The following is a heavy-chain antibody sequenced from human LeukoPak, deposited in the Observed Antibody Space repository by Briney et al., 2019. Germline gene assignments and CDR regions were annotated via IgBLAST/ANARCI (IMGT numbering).Heavy chain of an antibody. CDR3: ARQSSPYSGEYYFDY. CDR1: GFTFNSYA. Sequence: HPGGSLRLSCAASGFTFNSYAMHWVRQAPGKGLEWVAVISSDGSNNYYADSVKGRFTISRDNSKNTLYLQMNSLRAEDTAVYYCARQSSPYSGEYYFDYWGQGTLVTVS. J-gene: IGHJ4*02. D-gene: IGHD1-26*01. V-gene: IGHV3-30*14. CDR2: ISSDGSNN.